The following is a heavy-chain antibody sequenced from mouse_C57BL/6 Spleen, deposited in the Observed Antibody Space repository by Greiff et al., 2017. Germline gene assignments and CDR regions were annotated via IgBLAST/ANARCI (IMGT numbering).Heavy chain of an antibody. V-gene: IGHV8-12*01. D-gene: IGHD3-2*02. CDR3: ARRRSDSSGYLDY. CDR2: IYWDDDK. CDR1: GFSLSTSGMG. J-gene: IGHJ2*01. Sequence: QVTLKVCGPGILQSSQTLSLTCSFSGFSLSTSGMGVSWIRQPSGKGLEWLAHIYWDDDKRYNPSLKSRLTISKDTSRNQVFLKITSVDTADTATYYCARRRSDSSGYLDYWGQGTTLTVSS.